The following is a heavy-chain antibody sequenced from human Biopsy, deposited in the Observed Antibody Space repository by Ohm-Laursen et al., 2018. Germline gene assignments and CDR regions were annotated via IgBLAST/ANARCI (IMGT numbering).Heavy chain of an antibody. Sequence: SDTLSLTCTVSGGSMIHYYWNWIRQSPGKGLEWIAYIYSSGITNYNPSLKSRLTISIGTSKNQFSLKLNSMTTADTAVYYCARGQDYGGNKAFDIWGQGTKVTVSP. V-gene: IGHV4-59*07. CDR2: IYSSGIT. CDR3: ARGQDYGGNKAFDI. CDR1: GGSMIHYY. J-gene: IGHJ3*02. D-gene: IGHD4-23*01.